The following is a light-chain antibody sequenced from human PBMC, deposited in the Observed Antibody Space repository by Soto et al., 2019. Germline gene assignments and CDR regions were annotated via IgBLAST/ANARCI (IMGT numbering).Light chain of an antibody. Sequence: QSVLTQPPSVSGAPGQRVTISCTGSSSNIGGGYDVHWYQQLPGKAPKLLIYGNSNRPSGVTERFSGCESGTSASLAITGLQPEDEEDYYCQYYDTSLSGYVFGTGTKLTVL. J-gene: IGLJ1*01. CDR2: GNS. CDR1: SSNIGGGYD. CDR3: QYYDTSLSGYV. V-gene: IGLV1-40*01.